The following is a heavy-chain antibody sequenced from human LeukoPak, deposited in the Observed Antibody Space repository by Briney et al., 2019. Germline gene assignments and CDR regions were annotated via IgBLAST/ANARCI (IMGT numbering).Heavy chain of an antibody. Sequence: ASVKVSCKASGYTFTSYGISWVRQAPGQGLEWMGWISAYNGNTNYAQKLQGRVTMTTDTSTSTAYMELRSLRSDDTAVYYCARVPLAVVPAAANYWGQGTLVTVSS. CDR2: ISAYNGNT. CDR3: ARVPLAVVPAAANY. D-gene: IGHD2-2*01. J-gene: IGHJ4*02. CDR1: GYTFTSYG. V-gene: IGHV1-18*01.